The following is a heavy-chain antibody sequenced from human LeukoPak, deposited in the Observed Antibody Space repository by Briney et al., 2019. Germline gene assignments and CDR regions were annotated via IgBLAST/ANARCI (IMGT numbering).Heavy chain of an antibody. CDR3: XXDRXCINDVCHGDFDY. D-gene: IGHD2-8*01. J-gene: IGHJ4*02. CDR1: GFIFSSYA. CDR2: ISGSGGST. Sequence: GGSLRLSCAASGFIFSSYAMSWVRQAPGKGLEWVSTISGSGGSTYYADSVKGRFTISRDNSKNTVYLQMNSLRAEDTAVYYCXXDRXCINDVCHGDFDYWGQGTLVTVSS. V-gene: IGHV3-23*01.